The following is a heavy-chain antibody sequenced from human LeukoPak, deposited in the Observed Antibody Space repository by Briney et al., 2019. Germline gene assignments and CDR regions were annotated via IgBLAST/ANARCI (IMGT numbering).Heavy chain of an antibody. CDR3: ARGYLVGTAADTFDY. CDR1: GYTFSDYY. Sequence: ASVKVFCKASGYTFSDYYMHWVRQAPGQGLEWMGSINPNSGGTKSAQRFQGRVTMTRDSSITTAYMELDRLRSDDTAVYYCARGYLVGTAADTFDYWGQGTLVTVSS. CDR2: INPNSGGT. V-gene: IGHV1-2*02. D-gene: IGHD2-21*02. J-gene: IGHJ4*02.